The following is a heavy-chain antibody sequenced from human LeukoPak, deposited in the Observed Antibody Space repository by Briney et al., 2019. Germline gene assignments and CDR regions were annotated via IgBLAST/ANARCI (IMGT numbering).Heavy chain of an antibody. J-gene: IGHJ4*02. CDR1: GFAFDDFA. V-gene: IGHV3-49*04. Sequence: GGSLRLSCTTSGFAFDDFAMSWVRQPAGKGLEWVGFIRRRAYGGAAEYAASVKGRFIISRDDSKGIAYLQMHSLKTEDTAVYYCSRNGLVDFDYWGQGSRVIVSP. CDR2: IRRRAYGGAA. CDR3: SRNGLVDFDY.